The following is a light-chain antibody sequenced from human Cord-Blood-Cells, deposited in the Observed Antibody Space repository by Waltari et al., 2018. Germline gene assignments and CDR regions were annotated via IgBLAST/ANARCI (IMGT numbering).Light chain of an antibody. CDR2: GAS. CDR3: QQYNNWPPLT. Sequence: EIVMTQSPATLSVSPGESATLSCRASPSVSSNLAWYQQKPSQAPRLLIYGASTRATGIPARFSGSGSGTEFTLTISSLQSEDFAVYYCQQYNNWPPLTFGGGTKVEIK. V-gene: IGKV3-15*01. CDR1: PSVSSN. J-gene: IGKJ4*01.